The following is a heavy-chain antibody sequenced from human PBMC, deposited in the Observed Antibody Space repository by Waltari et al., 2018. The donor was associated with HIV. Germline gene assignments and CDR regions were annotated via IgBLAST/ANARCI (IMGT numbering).Heavy chain of an antibody. D-gene: IGHD3-22*01. CDR1: GFTFSSYS. V-gene: IGHV3-21*01. CDR3: ARVDDSSGFDAFDI. Sequence: EVQLVESGGGMVKPGGSLRLSCAASGFTFSSYSMNWVRQAPGKGLEWVSSISSSSYIYYADSVKGRFTISRDNAKNSLYLQMNSLRAEDTAVYYCARVDDSSGFDAFDIWGQGTMVTVSS. CDR2: ISSSSYI. J-gene: IGHJ3*02.